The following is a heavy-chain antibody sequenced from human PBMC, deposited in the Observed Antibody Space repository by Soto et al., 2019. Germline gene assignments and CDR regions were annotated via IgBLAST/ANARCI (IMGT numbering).Heavy chain of an antibody. V-gene: IGHV3-23*01. CDR3: ARRVIGSSRAFDI. D-gene: IGHD6-19*01. Sequence: GGSLRLSCSASGFAFSSHPMSWVRQAPEKGLEWVSGISDGGDLTYNADSVKGRFTISRDNSKDTLYLQMNRLRAEDTAVYYCARRVIGSSRAFDILGQGQMVTVSS. CDR2: ISDGGDLT. CDR1: GFAFSSHP. J-gene: IGHJ3*02.